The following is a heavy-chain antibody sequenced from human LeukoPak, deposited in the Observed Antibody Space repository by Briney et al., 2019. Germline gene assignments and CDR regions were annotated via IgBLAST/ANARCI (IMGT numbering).Heavy chain of an antibody. J-gene: IGHJ5*02. D-gene: IGHD2-15*01. Sequence: SETLSLTCAVSGYSISSGYFRAWMRQSPGKGLEWIGSIYHSGSTFYNPSLKGRVTISIDRSNNQFSLRLSSVTAADTAVYYCARDLDCSGGTCYFDPWGQGTLVTVSS. CDR3: ARDLDCSGGTCYFDP. V-gene: IGHV4-38-2*02. CDR1: GYSISSGYF. CDR2: IYHSGST.